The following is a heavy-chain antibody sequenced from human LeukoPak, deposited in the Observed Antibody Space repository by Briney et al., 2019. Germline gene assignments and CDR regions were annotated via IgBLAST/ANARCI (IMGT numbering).Heavy chain of an antibody. CDR2: IYTSGST. Sequence: TSETLSLTCTVSGGSISSYYWSWIRQPAGKGLEWIGRIYTSGSTNYNPSLKSRVTMSVDTSKSQFSLKLSSVTAADTAVYYCARGGSGWYFPRGFDYWGQGTLVTVSS. CDR3: ARGGSGWYFPRGFDY. J-gene: IGHJ4*02. D-gene: IGHD6-19*01. CDR1: GGSISSYY. V-gene: IGHV4-4*07.